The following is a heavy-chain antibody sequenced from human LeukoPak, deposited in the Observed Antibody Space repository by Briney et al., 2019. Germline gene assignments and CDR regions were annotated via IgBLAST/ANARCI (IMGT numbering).Heavy chain of an antibody. CDR2: ITGGDTIT. Sequence: GGSLRLSCTASGFTYTNYGMTWVRQAPGRGLEWVSSITGGDTITSHADSVKGRFTISRDNSKSTLYLHINSLRAEDTAVYYCARRGNGSYFRVCDSWAQGILVTVSS. J-gene: IGHJ5*01. CDR1: GFTYTNYG. V-gene: IGHV3-23*01. CDR3: ARRGNGSYFRVCDS. D-gene: IGHD1-26*01.